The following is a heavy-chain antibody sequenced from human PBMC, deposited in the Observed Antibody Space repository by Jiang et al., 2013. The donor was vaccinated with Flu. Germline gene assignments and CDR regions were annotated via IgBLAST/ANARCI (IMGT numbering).Heavy chain of an antibody. V-gene: IGHV1-69*01. CDR2: IIPIFGTA. CDR1: GGTFSSYA. Sequence: GAEVKKPGSSVKVSCKASGGTFSSYAISWVRQAPGQGLEWMGGIIPIFGTANYAQKFQGRVTITADESMSTAYMELSSLRSEDTAVYYCAKYLVSSSSWYEESAFDIWGQGTMATVSS. CDR3: AKYLVSSSSWYEESAFDI. J-gene: IGHJ3*02. D-gene: IGHD6-13*01.